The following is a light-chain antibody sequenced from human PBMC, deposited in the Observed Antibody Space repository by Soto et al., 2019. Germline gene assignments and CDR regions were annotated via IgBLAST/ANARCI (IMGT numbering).Light chain of an antibody. V-gene: IGLV4-60*03. J-gene: IGLJ3*02. CDR3: ETWDSNTWV. Sequence: QPVLTQSSSASAYLGSSVKLTCTLSSGHSTYIIAWHQQQPGNAPRYLMKLEGSGSYNRGSGVPDRFSGSSSGADRYLTISNLQSEDEADYYCETWDSNTWVFGGGTKLTVL. CDR1: SGHSTYI. CDR2: LEGSGSY.